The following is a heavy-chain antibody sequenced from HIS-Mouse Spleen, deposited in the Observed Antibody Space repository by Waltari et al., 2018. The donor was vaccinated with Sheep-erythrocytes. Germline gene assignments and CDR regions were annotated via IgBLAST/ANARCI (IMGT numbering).Heavy chain of an antibody. Sequence: QVQLQESGPGLVKPSQTLSLTCTVSGGSISSGDYYWSWIRQPPGKGLEWIGYIYYSGSPYYTPSLKSRVTISVDTSKNQFSLKLSSVTAADTAVYYCARALANWGSSFDYWGQGTLVTVSS. CDR1: GGSISSGDYY. V-gene: IGHV4-30-4*01. CDR2: IYYSGSP. D-gene: IGHD7-27*01. J-gene: IGHJ4*02. CDR3: ARALANWGSSFDY.